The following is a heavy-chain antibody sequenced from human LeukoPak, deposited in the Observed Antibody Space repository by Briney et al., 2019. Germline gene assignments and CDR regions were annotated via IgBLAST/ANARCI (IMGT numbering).Heavy chain of an antibody. CDR1: GFTFSSYW. CDR2: ISWNSGSI. Sequence: GGSLRLSCAASGFTFSSYWMNWARQAPGKGLEWVSGISWNSGSIGYADSVKGRFTISRDNAKNSLYLQMNSLRAEDTALYYCAKGEVDTAMAYYFDYWGQGTLVTVSS. D-gene: IGHD5-18*01. J-gene: IGHJ4*02. V-gene: IGHV3-9*01. CDR3: AKGEVDTAMAYYFDY.